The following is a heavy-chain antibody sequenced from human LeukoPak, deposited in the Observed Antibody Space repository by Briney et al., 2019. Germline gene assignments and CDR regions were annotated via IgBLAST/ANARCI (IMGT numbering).Heavy chain of an antibody. CDR3: ARPGYYDSSGYYPRDYYYYYYMDV. D-gene: IGHD3-22*01. Sequence: SETLSLTCTVSGGSISSSSYYWGWIRQPPGKGLEWIGSIYYSGSTYYNPSLKSRVTISVDTSKNQFSLKLSSVTAADTAVYYCARPGYYDSSGYYPRDYYYYYYMDVWGKGTTVTVSS. CDR1: GGSISSSSYY. CDR2: IYYSGST. V-gene: IGHV4-39*01. J-gene: IGHJ6*03.